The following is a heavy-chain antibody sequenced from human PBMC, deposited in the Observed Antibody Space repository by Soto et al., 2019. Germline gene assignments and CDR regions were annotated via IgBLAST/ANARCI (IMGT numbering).Heavy chain of an antibody. CDR2: FYSSGSI. J-gene: IGHJ5*02. CDR1: GYSITAGGYY. Sequence: SETLSLTCFVSGYSITAGGYYWSWTRHHPGKGLEWIGSFYSSGSIIYNPSLRSRVSISGDTSSNQFSMSLTSVTAADTARYYCARMYSSGSGWFHPWGQGTLVTVSS. D-gene: IGHD6-19*01. CDR3: ARMYSSGSGWFHP. V-gene: IGHV4-31*03.